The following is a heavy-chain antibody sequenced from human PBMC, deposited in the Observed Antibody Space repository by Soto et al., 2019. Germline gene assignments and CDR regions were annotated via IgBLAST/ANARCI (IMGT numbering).Heavy chain of an antibody. V-gene: IGHV4-59*01. CDR2: ISYSGNT. CDR3: ACLRGYRGSPIDY. D-gene: IGHD2-15*01. J-gene: IGHJ4*02. CDR1: GDSCSRYY. Sequence: XEPQALTCAFAGDSCSRYYWRWIRQPPGKGLDWIGYISYSGNTNYNPSLKSRVTISIDTSKNQFSLKVTSVTAADTAVYYCACLRGYRGSPIDYWGQGAQVTVSS.